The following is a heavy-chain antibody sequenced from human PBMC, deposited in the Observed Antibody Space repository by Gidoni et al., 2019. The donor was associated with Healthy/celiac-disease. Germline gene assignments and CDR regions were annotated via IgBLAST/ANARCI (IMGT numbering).Heavy chain of an antibody. CDR3: ARAGYSSGWYFFDY. D-gene: IGHD6-19*01. J-gene: IGHJ4*02. CDR1: GVSISSYY. V-gene: IGHV4-59*01. Sequence: QVQLQESGPGLVKSSETLSFTCTVSGVSISSYYWSWIRQPPGKGLEWIGYIYSSGSTNYNPSLKSRVTISVDTSKNQFSLKLSSVTAADTAVYYCARAGYSSGWYFFDYWGQGTLVTVSS. CDR2: IYSSGST.